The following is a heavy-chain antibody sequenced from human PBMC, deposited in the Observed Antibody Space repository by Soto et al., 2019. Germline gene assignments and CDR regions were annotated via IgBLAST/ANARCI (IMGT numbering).Heavy chain of an antibody. CDR1: EFTFITYA. Sequence: GGSLRLSCAASEFTFITYAMSWVRQAPGKGLEWVSGISGSGGGTYYADSVKGRFTISRDNSKNTVYLQMNSLRAEDTAVYYCAKPHREGYSTAFFHHWGQGTLVTVSS. D-gene: IGHD4-4*01. CDR3: AKPHREGYSTAFFHH. CDR2: ISGSGGGT. V-gene: IGHV3-23*01. J-gene: IGHJ4*02.